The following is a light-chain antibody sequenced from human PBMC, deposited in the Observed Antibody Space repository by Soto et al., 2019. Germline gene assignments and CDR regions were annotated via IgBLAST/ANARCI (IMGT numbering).Light chain of an antibody. CDR2: EVS. Sequence: QSVLTNPASVSGSRGQSITISCTGTSSDVGGYDYVSCYQLHPGKAPTLLVFEVSNRPSGVSYRFSGSKSGNPASLPISGLQAEDEADYFCSSYSISTADLFGTGTKVTVL. J-gene: IGLJ1*01. CDR3: SSYSISTADL. CDR1: SSDVGGYDY. V-gene: IGLV2-14*01.